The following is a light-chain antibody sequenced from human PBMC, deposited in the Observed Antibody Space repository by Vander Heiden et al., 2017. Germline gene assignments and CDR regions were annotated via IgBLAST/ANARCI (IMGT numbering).Light chain of an antibody. CDR3: QSYDSSLRVV. CDR1: GSNTRAGDG. CDR2: GNN. V-gene: IGLV1-40*01. J-gene: IGLJ2*01. Sequence: QSLLTHPPPVAGAPGPRILVSGIGRGSNTRAGDGDHCYQQLPRTAPKLLIYGNNNRPSGVPDRFSGSKSGTSASLAIARLQAEDEADYYCQSYDSSLRVVFGGGTKLTVL.